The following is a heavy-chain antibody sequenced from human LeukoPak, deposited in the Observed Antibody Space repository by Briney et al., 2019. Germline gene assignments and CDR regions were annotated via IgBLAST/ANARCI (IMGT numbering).Heavy chain of an antibody. CDR1: GFTFSSYS. D-gene: IGHD3-9*01. Sequence: GGSLRLSCAASGFTFSSYSMNWVRQAPGKGLEWVSSITSSSSICYADSVKGRFTISRDNAKNSLYLQMNSLRAEDTAVYYCARVPEYMDILIAYSTTPDYWGQGTLVTVSS. J-gene: IGHJ4*02. CDR2: ITSSSSI. V-gene: IGHV3-21*01. CDR3: ARVPEYMDILIAYSTTPDY.